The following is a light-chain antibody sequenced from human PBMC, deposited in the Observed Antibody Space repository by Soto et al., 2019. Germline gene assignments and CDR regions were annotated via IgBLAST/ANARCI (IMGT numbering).Light chain of an antibody. J-gene: IGLJ2*01. CDR3: NSYTLSSTVI. V-gene: IGLV2-14*01. CDR1: SRDVGAHDY. CDR2: EVT. Sequence: QSVLTQPASVSGSPGQSITISCTGTSRDVGAHDYVSWYQHHPDKAPKVIIFEVTKRPSGVSNRFSGSKTGNTASLTISGLQAEDEADYYCNSYTLSSTVIFGGGTKVTVL.